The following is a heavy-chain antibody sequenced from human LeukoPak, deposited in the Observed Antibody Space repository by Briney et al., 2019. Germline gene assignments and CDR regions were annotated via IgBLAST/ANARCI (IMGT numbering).Heavy chain of an antibody. CDR3: ARPYYYDSRIDP. D-gene: IGHD3-22*01. CDR1: GGSFSGYY. J-gene: IGHJ5*02. CDR2: IKHSGST. Sequence: SETLSLTCAVYGGSFSGYYWSWIRQPPGKGLEWIGEIKHSGSTNYNPSLKSRVTMSADTSKNQLSLKLSSVTAADTAVYYCARPYYYDSRIDPWGQGILVTVSS. V-gene: IGHV4-34*01.